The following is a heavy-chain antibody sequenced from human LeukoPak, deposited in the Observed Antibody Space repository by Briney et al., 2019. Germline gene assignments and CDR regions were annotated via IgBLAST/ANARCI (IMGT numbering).Heavy chain of an antibody. CDR3: ARGVIATRDAFDI. J-gene: IGHJ3*02. D-gene: IGHD2-21*01. CDR1: GFTFDDYG. V-gene: IGHV3-20*04. CDR2: INWNGGST. Sequence: GGSLRLSCAASGFTFDDYGMSWVRHAPGTGLEWVSGINWNGGSTGYADSVKGRFTISRDNAKNSLYLQMNSLRAEDTALYYCARGVIATRDAFDIWGQGTMVTVSS.